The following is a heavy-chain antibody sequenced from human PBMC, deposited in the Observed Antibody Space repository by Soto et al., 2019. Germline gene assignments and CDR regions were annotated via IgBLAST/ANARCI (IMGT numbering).Heavy chain of an antibody. CDR3: ARGYFYYYDSSGSYNWFDP. V-gene: IGHV1-2*04. Sequence: ASVKVSFKASGYTFTGYALHWVRQAPGQRLEWMGWINASSGSTNYAQKFQGWVTMTRDTSISTAYMELSRLRSDDTAVYYCARGYFYYYDSSGSYNWFDPWGQGTLVTVSS. J-gene: IGHJ5*02. CDR2: INASSGST. CDR1: GYTFTGYA. D-gene: IGHD3-22*01.